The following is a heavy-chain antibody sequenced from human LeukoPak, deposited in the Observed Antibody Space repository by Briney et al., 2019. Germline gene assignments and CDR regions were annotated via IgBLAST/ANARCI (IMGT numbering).Heavy chain of an antibody. V-gene: IGHV3-11*04. D-gene: IGHD3-9*01. CDR3: ARELRTPYDILGRGNAFDI. J-gene: IGHJ3*02. CDR2: ISSSGSTI. Sequence: TGGSLRLSCAASGFTFSDYYMSWTRQAPGKGLEWVSYISSSGSTIYYADSVKGRFTISRDNAKNSLYLQMNSLRAEDTSVYYCARELRTPYDILGRGNAFDIWGQGTMVTVSS. CDR1: GFTFSDYY.